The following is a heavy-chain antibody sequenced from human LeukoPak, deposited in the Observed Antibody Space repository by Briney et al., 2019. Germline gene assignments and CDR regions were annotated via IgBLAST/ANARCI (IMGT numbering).Heavy chain of an antibody. D-gene: IGHD5-18*01. Sequence: SQTLSLTCTVSGGSISSGGYYWSWIRQHPGKGLEWIGYIYYSGSTYYNPSLRSRITISLDTSKNQFSLKLSSVIAVDTAVYYCARWRHNGYSYGYVDYWGKEPWSPSPQ. V-gene: IGHV4-31*03. CDR2: IYYSGST. CDR1: GGSISSGGYY. J-gene: IGHJ4*01. CDR3: ARWRHNGYSYGYVDY.